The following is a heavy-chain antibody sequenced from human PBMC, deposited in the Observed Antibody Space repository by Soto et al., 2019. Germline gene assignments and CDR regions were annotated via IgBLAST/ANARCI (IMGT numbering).Heavy chain of an antibody. CDR3: ARFYMVRGVMGAFDI. D-gene: IGHD3-10*01. J-gene: IGHJ3*02. CDR2: IYYIGST. CDR1: GCSISSGGYY. V-gene: IGHV4-31*03. Sequence: PSETLSLTCTVSGCSISSGGYYWSWIRQHPGKGLEWIGYIYYIGSTYYNPSLKSRVSISVDTSKNQFSLKLSSVTAADTAVYYCARFYMVRGVMGAFDIWGQGTMVTVSS.